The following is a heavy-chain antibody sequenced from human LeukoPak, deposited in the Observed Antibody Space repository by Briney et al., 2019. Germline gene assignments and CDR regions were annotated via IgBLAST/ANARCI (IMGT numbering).Heavy chain of an antibody. CDR2: IYYSGST. CDR1: GGSISGYY. J-gene: IGHJ4*02. V-gene: IGHV4-59*08. CDR3: ASLPGTHLGG. Sequence: SETLSLTCTVSGGSISGYYWTWIRQPPGKGLEWIGFIYYSGSTNYNPSLKSRVTISVDTSKNQFSLKLSSVTAADTAVYYCASLPGTHLGGWGQGTLVTVSS. D-gene: IGHD2-2*01.